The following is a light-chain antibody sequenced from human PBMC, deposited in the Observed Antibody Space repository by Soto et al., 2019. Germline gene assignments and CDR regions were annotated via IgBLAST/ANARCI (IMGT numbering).Light chain of an antibody. V-gene: IGKV1-5*03. CDR2: KAS. J-gene: IGKJ1*01. CDR3: QQYTA. Sequence: DIPVTQSPSTLSASVGDRVTITCRASQSISSWLAWYQQKPGKAPKLLIYKASSLESGVPSRFSGSGSGTEFTLTISSLQPDDFATYYCQQYTAFGQGTKVEGK. CDR1: QSISSW.